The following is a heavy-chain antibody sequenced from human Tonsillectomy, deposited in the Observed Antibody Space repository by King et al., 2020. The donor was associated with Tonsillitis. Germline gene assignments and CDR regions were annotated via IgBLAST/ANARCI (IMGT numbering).Heavy chain of an antibody. CDR3: ARRPYTGSYGGVFYY. D-gene: IGHD1-26*01. CDR2: ISYDGSNK. Sequence: VQLVESGGGVVQPGRSLRLSCAASGFTFSSYAMHWVRQAPGKGLEWVAVISYDGSNKYYADSVKGRFTISRDNSKNTLYLQMNSLRAEDTAVYYCARRPYTGSYGGVFYYCGQGTLVTVSS. V-gene: IGHV3-30-3*01. J-gene: IGHJ4*02. CDR1: GFTFSSYA.